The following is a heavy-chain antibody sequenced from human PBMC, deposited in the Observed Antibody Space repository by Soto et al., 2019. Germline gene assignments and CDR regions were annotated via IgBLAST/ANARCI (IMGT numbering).Heavy chain of an antibody. D-gene: IGHD6-13*01. CDR1: GFIFSDYA. CDR2: ISYGGDNK. J-gene: IGHJ4*02. CDR3: AKARHSTSWYGLEADF. V-gene: IGHV3-30*09. Sequence: QVQLVESGGGVVQPGRSLRLSCAASGFIFSDYAMHWVRQAPGKGLEWGAVISYGGDNKYYADSVRGRFAISRDNLKNTLDLQMNSLNPDDTAMYHCAKARHSTSWYGLEADFWGQGTLVTVSS.